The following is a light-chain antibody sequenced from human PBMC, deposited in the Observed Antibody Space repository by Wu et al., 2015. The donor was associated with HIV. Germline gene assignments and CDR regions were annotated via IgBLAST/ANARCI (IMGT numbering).Light chain of an antibody. Sequence: EKVMTQSPDTLSVSPGERVTLSCRASQSVGSDLAWYQQQPGQAPRLLIYDASIRATGISARFSGRGSGTEFTLTISSLQSEDFAIYYCQQRSNWPLTFGGGTKVEIK. CDR2: DAS. V-gene: IGKV3-15*01. J-gene: IGKJ4*01. CDR1: QSVGSD. CDR3: QQRSNWPLT.